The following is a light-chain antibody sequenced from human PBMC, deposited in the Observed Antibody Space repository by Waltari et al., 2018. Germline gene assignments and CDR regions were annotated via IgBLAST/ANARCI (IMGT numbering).Light chain of an antibody. CDR2: AAS. J-gene: IGKJ1*01. CDR1: QSITKY. V-gene: IGKV1-39*01. CDR3: QQSYSKPWT. Sequence: DIQMTQSPSSLSASVGDRVTITCRASQSITKYFNWYQQKPGTAPKLLIYAASSLQAEVPSRFSGGGSGTDFTLTISSLQPEDFATYHCQQSYSKPWTFGQGTKVEI.